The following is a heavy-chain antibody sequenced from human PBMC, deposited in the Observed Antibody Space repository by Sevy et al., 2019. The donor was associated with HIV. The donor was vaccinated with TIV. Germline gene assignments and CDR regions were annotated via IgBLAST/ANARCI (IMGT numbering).Heavy chain of an antibody. CDR2: IKSKAEGGTP. D-gene: IGHD1-26*01. J-gene: IGHJ4*02. V-gene: IGHV3-15*01. CDR3: GYSEYGYYYDY. CDR1: GFIFSNAW. Sequence: GGSLRLSCGASGFIFSNAWMSWVRQAPGKVLEWVGRIKSKAEGGTPDYAAPVKGTFTISRDDSINTLYLQMNSLRTDDTAVYYCGYSEYGYYYDYWGQGTLVTVSS.